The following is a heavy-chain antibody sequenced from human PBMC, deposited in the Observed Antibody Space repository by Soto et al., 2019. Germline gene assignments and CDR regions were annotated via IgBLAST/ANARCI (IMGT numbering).Heavy chain of an antibody. D-gene: IGHD6-13*01. CDR2: TYYSAGT. CDR1: GGSVSSSSYY. J-gene: IGHJ4*02. CDR3: ARHASRGYSSSWYFED. Sequence: SETLSLTCNVSGGSVSSSSYYWGWIRQAPGKGLEWIVSTYYSAGTYYNPSLKSRITTSMDASKNQFSLTVTPVTAADTAIYYCARHASRGYSSSWYFEDWGQGTPVTVSS. V-gene: IGHV4-39*01.